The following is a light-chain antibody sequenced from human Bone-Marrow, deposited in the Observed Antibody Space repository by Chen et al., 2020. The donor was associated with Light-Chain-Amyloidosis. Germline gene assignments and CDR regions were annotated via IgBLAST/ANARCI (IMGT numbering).Light chain of an antibody. CDR2: GSS. J-gene: IGKJ4*01. Sequence: EIVLTQSPGTLSLSPWEGANLSCRASQTISSNYLTWYQQKFGQAPRLLIYGSSSRATGIPDRFTGSGSGTDFTLTINRLEPEDFVMYYCQQYGTSPLTFGGGTKVEIK. CDR1: QTISSNY. CDR3: QQYGTSPLT. V-gene: IGKV3-20*01.